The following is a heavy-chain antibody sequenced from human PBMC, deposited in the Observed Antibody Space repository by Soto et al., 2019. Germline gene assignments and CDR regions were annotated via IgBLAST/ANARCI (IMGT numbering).Heavy chain of an antibody. Sequence: SVKVSCKASGGTFSSYTISWVRQAPGQGLEWMGRIIPILGIANYAQKFQGRVTMTRNTSISTAYMELSSLRSEDTAVYYCAKLPSGEVESYFDYWGQGTLVTVSS. D-gene: IGHD1-1*01. CDR1: GGTFSSYT. J-gene: IGHJ4*02. CDR2: IIPILGIA. V-gene: IGHV1-69*02. CDR3: AKLPSGEVESYFDY.